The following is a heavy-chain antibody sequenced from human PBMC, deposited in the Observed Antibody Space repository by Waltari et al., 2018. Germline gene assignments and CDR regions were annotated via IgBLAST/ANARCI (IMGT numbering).Heavy chain of an antibody. J-gene: IGHJ4*02. CDR2: IYYSGST. CDR3: ARVGRIAAAGSKGSFDY. CDR1: GGSISSGGYY. V-gene: IGHV4-31*03. Sequence: QVQLQESGPGLVKPSQTLSLTCTVSGGSISSGGYYWSWIRQHPGKGLEWIGYIYYSGSTYYNPSLKSRVTISVDTSKNQFSRKLSSVTAADTAVYYCARVGRIAAAGSKGSFDYWGQGTLVTVSS. D-gene: IGHD6-13*01.